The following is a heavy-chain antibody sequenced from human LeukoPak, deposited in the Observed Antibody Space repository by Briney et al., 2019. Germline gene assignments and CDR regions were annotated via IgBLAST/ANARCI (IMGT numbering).Heavy chain of an antibody. V-gene: IGHV4-59*01. CDR2: IDDSGTT. D-gene: IGHD6-19*01. J-gene: IGHJ6*02. Sequence: SETLSLTCTVSGGSINNYYWSWIRQPPGEGLEWIGYIDDSGTTKYSASLRSRVTMSVASSKNQFSLKLASVTAADTVIYYCVRDNWYDSGNTWHYYGMDVWGQGTTVTVSS. CDR3: VRDNWYDSGNTWHYYGMDV. CDR1: GGSINNYY.